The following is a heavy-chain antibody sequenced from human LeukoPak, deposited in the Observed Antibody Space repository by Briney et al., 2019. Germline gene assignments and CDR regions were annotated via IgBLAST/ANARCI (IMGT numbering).Heavy chain of an antibody. V-gene: IGHV4-59*02. CDR1: GGSVSSSY. J-gene: IGHJ4*02. D-gene: IGHD2/OR15-2a*01. CDR3: ARRVVPTLRDYFDY. Sequence: AETLSLTCTVSGGSVSSSYGRGIRQSPGKGVEWIGYIFYARTTNYIPSLKTRVTISLATSHNQFSLKPNSVTAAATAAYFCARRVVPTLRDYFDYWGQGILVTVSS. CDR2: IFYARTT.